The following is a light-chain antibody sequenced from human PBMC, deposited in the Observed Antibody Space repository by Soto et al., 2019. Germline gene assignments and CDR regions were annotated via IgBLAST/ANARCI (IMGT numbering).Light chain of an antibody. CDR3: CSYYGSYKGDV. J-gene: IGLJ1*01. CDR1: SSDVGGYNY. Sequence: QSALTQPRSVSGSPGQSVTISCTGTSSDVGGYNYVSWYQQHPGKAPKLMIYDVSKRPSGVPDRFSGSKSGNTASLTISGLLAADEDDYYCCSYYGSYKGDVFGTGTKVTVL. V-gene: IGLV2-11*01. CDR2: DVS.